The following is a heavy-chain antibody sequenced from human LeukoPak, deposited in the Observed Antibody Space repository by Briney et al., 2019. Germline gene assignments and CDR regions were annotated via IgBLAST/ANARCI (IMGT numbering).Heavy chain of an antibody. CDR3: ARGRTMVRGVPKGYYFDY. CDR2: INPSGGST. Sequence: ASVKVSCKASGYTFTSYYMHWVRQAPGQGLEWMGIINPSGGSTSYAQKFQGRVTMTRDTSTSTVYMELSSLRSEDTAVYYCARGRTMVRGVPKGYYFDYWGQGTLVTVSS. D-gene: IGHD3-10*01. V-gene: IGHV1-46*01. CDR1: GYTFTSYY. J-gene: IGHJ4*02.